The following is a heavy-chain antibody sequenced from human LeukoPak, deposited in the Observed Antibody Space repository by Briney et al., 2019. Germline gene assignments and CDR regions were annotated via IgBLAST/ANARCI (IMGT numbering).Heavy chain of an antibody. CDR1: GYTFTSYY. J-gene: IGHJ4*02. Sequence: ASVKVSCKASGYTFTSYYMHWVRQAPGQGLEWMGIINPSGGSTSYAQKFQGRVTMTRDTSTNTVYMELSSLRSEDTAVYYCASSPPVAGTIDYWGQGTLVTVSS. CDR3: ASSPPVAGTIDY. D-gene: IGHD6-19*01. V-gene: IGHV1-46*01. CDR2: INPSGGST.